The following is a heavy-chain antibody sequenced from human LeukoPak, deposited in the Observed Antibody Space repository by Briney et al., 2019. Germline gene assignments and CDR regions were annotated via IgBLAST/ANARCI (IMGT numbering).Heavy chain of an antibody. CDR1: GFTFNTYW. CDR3: ARDPYSRGFAAFDV. V-gene: IGHV3-7*04. CDR2: IKEDGSEK. D-gene: IGHD6-19*01. J-gene: IGHJ3*01. Sequence: PGGSLRLSCTASGFTFNTYWMTWVRQAPGKGLGWVANIKEDGSEKVYVDSLKGRFTTSRDNAKNALFLQMNSLRVEDTAVYYCARDPYSRGFAAFDVWGQGTMVTVSS.